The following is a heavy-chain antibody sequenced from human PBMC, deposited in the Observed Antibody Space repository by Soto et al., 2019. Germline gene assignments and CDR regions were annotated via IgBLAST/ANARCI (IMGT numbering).Heavy chain of an antibody. J-gene: IGHJ4*02. CDR3: AHRWYEISGYWHFDY. Sequence: QITLKESGPTLVKPTQTLTLTCSFSGFSLTTRGMGVGGIRQPPGKALEWLALIYWDDDKRYSPSLKNRLTVTQDTSKNQVVLIMTNMDTVDTATYYCAHRWYEISGYWHFDYWGRGTLVTVSA. V-gene: IGHV2-5*02. CDR2: IYWDDDK. D-gene: IGHD3-22*01. CDR1: GFSLTTRGMG.